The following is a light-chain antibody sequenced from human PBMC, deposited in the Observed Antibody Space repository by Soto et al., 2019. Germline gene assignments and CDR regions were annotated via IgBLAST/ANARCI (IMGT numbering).Light chain of an antibody. J-gene: IGLJ2*01. V-gene: IGLV2-14*01. CDR1: SIDIGGYNY. CDR3: SSYTSSSTLVV. Sequence: QSALTQPASVSGSPGQPFTISATGTSIDIGGYNYVSWYQHHPGKAPKLMIYEVSNRPSGVSNRFSGSKSGNTASLTISGLQAEDEADYYCSSYTSSSTLVVFGGGTKLTVL. CDR2: EVS.